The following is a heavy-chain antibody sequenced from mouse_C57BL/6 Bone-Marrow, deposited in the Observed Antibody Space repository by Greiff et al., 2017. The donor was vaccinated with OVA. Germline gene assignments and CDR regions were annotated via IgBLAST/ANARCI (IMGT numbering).Heavy chain of an antibody. V-gene: IGHV1-55*01. CDR2: IYPGSGST. CDR3: ARGFITTVVSPLFDY. CDR1: GYTFTSYW. J-gene: IGHJ2*01. Sequence: QVQLQQPGAELVKPGASVKMSCKASGYTFTSYWITWVKQRPGQGLEWIGDIYPGSGSTNYNEKFKSKATLTVDTSSSTAYMQLSSLTSEDSAVYDCARGFITTVVSPLFDYWGQGTTLTVSS. D-gene: IGHD1-1*01.